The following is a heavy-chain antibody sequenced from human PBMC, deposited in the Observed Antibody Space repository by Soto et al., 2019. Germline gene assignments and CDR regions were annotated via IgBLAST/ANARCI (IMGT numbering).Heavy chain of an antibody. V-gene: IGHV1-24*01. J-gene: IGHJ4*02. CDR1: GTSLSGLP. CDR3: AAGVTTFDY. Sequence: ASVKVSCKVSGTSLSGLPMHWVRQAPGKGLEWMGSLDYEEGERSFAHRFQGRLTVTEDTSTDTAYMELISLMSEDTAVYYCAAGVTTFDYWGQGTLVTVSS. D-gene: IGHD4-17*01. CDR2: LDYEEGER.